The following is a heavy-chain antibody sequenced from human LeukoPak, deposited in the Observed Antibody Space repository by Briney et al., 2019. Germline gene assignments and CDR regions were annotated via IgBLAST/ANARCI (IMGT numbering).Heavy chain of an antibody. V-gene: IGHV4-34*01. D-gene: IGHD6-13*01. CDR1: GGSFSGYY. Sequence: SETLSLTCAVYGGSFSGYYWSWIRQPPGKRLEWIGEINHSGSTNYNPSLKSRLTMSGDTSWNQFSLKLTSVTAADTAVYFCARGPSLYSSSSDYFDPWGQGTLVTVSS. CDR2: INHSGST. CDR3: ARGPSLYSSSSDYFDP. J-gene: IGHJ5*02.